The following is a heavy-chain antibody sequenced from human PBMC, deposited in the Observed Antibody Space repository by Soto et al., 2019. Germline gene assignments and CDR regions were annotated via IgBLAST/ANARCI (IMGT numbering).Heavy chain of an antibody. V-gene: IGHV4-39*01. Sequence: AETLSLTCTVSGGSISSSRDYWGWIRQPPGKGLEWIGSIYYSGSTYYNPSLKSRVTISVDTSKNQFSLKLSSVTAADTAVYYCARRDYDILTGYYTVDYWGQGTLVTVSS. D-gene: IGHD3-9*01. J-gene: IGHJ4*02. CDR3: ARRDYDILTGYYTVDY. CDR2: IYYSGST. CDR1: GGSISSSRDY.